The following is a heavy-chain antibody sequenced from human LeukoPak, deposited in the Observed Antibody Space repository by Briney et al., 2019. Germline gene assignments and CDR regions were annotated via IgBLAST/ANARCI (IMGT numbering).Heavy chain of an antibody. CDR2: IYYSGNT. V-gene: IGHV4-39*02. CDR3: ARDLAAAGRAFDP. CDR1: GVSISSSNSY. Sequence: SETLSLTCTVSGVSISSSNSYWGWIRQPPGKGLEWIGSIYYSGNTYYNASLKSQVSISIDTSKNRFSLKLTSVTAADTAVYYCARDLAAAGRAFDPWGQGTLVTVSS. J-gene: IGHJ5*02. D-gene: IGHD6-13*01.